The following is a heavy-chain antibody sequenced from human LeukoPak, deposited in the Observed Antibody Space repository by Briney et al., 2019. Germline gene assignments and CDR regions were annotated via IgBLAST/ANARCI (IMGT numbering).Heavy chain of an antibody. CDR1: GGTFSSYA. V-gene: IGHV1-69*05. CDR3: ASVGCSGGSCYNRFDY. J-gene: IGHJ4*02. D-gene: IGHD2-15*01. Sequence: SVKVSCKASGGTFSSYAISWVRQAPGQGLEWMGGIIPIFGTANYAQKFQGRVTITTDESTSTAYMELSSLRSEDTAVYYCASVGCSGGSCYNRFDYWGQGTLVTVSS. CDR2: IIPIFGTA.